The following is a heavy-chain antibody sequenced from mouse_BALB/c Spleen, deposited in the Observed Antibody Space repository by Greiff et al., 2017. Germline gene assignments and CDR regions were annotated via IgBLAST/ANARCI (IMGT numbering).Heavy chain of an antibody. J-gene: IGHJ2*01. Sequence: EVHLVESGGGLVQPGGSRKLSCAASGFTFSSFGMHWVRQAPEKGLEWVAYISSGSSTIYYADTVKGRFTISRDNPKNTLFLQMTSLRSEDTAMYYCARDGYYGSSYYFDYWGQGTTLTVSS. CDR2: ISSGSSTI. V-gene: IGHV5-17*02. CDR3: ARDGYYGSSYYFDY. CDR1: GFTFSSFG. D-gene: IGHD1-1*01.